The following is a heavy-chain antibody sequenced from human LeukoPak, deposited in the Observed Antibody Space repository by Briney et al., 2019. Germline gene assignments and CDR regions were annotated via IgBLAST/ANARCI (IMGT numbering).Heavy chain of an antibody. CDR2: IYGSGIT. Sequence: SETLSLTCTVSGGSIISNYWSWIRQSAGTGLEWIGRIYGSGITDYNPSLKSRVTMSLDTSRKQFSLRLTSVTAADTAVYYCARLKFYDSTGYFPGYYMDVCGKGTTVSVFS. D-gene: IGHD3-22*01. CDR1: GGSIISNY. V-gene: IGHV4-4*07. CDR3: ARLKFYDSTGYFPGYYMDV. J-gene: IGHJ6*03.